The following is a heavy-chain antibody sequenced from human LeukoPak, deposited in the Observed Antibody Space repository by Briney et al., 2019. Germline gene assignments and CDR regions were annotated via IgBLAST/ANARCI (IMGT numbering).Heavy chain of an antibody. J-gene: IGHJ4*02. D-gene: IGHD4-17*01. Sequence: GGSLRLSCAASGFTFSSYAVSWVRQAPGKGLEWVSSISGSGVATYSADSVKGRFTISRDNSKNTLYLQMNSLRAEDTALYYCATLPTWGQGTLVTVSS. CDR2: ISGSGVAT. CDR3: ATLPT. CDR1: GFTFSSYA. V-gene: IGHV3-23*01.